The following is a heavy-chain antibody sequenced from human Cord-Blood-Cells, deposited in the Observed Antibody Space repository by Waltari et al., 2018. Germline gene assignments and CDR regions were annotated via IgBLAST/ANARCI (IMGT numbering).Heavy chain of an antibody. CDR3: ARSGVGFCGGDCYWFDY. V-gene: IGHV4-38-2*01. CDR2: IYHSGGT. Sequence: QVQLQESGPGLVKPSETLSLTCAVSGYSISSGYYWGWVRQPPGKGLAWIGSIYHSGGTYYNPSLKSLVTISVDTSKNQFSLKLSSVTAADTAVYYCARSGVGFCGGDCYWFDYWGQGTLVTVSS. J-gene: IGHJ4*02. D-gene: IGHD2-21*01. CDR1: GYSISSGYY.